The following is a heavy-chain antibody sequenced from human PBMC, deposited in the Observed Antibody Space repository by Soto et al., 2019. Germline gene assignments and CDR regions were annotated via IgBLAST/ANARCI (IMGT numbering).Heavy chain of an antibody. V-gene: IGHV1-18*04. CDR1: GYTFSNYG. J-gene: IGHJ4*02. Sequence: QVQLVQSGAEVRKPGASVKVSCKASGYTFSNYGIYWLRQAPGQGLEWLGWVSTYNGDTNYAQKFHDRVTMTTHTSTNTASMELRSLKSDDTAVYYCARGHFDFWSGSPIEYWGQGTSVTVSS. CDR2: VSTYNGDT. CDR3: ARGHFDFWSGSPIEY. D-gene: IGHD3-3*01.